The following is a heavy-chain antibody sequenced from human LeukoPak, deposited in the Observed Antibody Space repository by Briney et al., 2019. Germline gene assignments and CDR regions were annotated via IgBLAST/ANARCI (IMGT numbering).Heavy chain of an antibody. J-gene: IGHJ4*02. CDR2: IYSGYSDT. V-gene: IGHV5-51*01. CDR3: ARFNRNPVADRGEYYFDY. Sequence: EALKISRKGSGYSLNSYWIELVPQISGKGAGLVLIIYSGYSDTRHSPPFQGQVPLPAHKSLNTAYPHWHTLKPADTGMYYCARFNRNPVADRGEYYFDYWGQGTLVTVSS. D-gene: IGHD3-16*01. CDR1: GYSLNSYW.